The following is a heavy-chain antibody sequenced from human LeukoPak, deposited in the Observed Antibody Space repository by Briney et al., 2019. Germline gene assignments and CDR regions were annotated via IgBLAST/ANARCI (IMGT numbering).Heavy chain of an antibody. Sequence: PSETLSLTCTVSGGSISSYYWSWIRQPPGKGLEWIASIYYSGSTNYNPSLKSRVTVSLDTSMNQFSLKLSSVTAADTAVYYCARHRGSNLNRSFDFWGQGTLVTVSS. CDR2: IYYSGST. J-gene: IGHJ4*02. CDR1: GGSISSYY. CDR3: ARHRGSNLNRSFDF. V-gene: IGHV4-59*08. D-gene: IGHD1-14*01.